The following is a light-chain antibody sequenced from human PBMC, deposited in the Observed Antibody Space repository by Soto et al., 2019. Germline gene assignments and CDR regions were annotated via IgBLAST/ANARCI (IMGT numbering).Light chain of an antibody. J-gene: IGKJ5*01. CDR1: QSVSSSY. CDR2: GAS. Sequence: EIVLTQSPGTLSLSPGERGTLSCRASQSVSSSYLAWYQQKPGQAPRLVIYGASSRATGIPDRFSGSGSGTDFTLTISSLEAEDSAVYYCQQRSNWPSITFGQGTRLEI. V-gene: IGKV3D-20*02. CDR3: QQRSNWPSIT.